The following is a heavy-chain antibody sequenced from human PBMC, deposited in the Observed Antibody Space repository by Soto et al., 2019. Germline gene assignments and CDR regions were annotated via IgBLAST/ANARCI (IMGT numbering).Heavy chain of an antibody. CDR2: TGISGRTT. D-gene: IGHD2-2*01. Sequence: GGSLRLSCAASGFSLTTYAMSWVRQAPGKGLEWVSTTGISGRTTYYADSVKGRFTVSRDDSKNTLDLQMSSLKNEDTAVYFCTTDLQAYCDGTTCYAGNYYYDDMDVWGQGTTVTVSS. V-gene: IGHV3-23*01. J-gene: IGHJ6*02. CDR1: GFSLTTYA. CDR3: TTDLQAYCDGTTCYAGNYYYDDMDV.